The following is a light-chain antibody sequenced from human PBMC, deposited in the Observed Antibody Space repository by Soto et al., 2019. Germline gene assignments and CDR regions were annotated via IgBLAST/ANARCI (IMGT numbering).Light chain of an antibody. CDR2: AAS. J-gene: IGKJ3*01. CDR3: QKYNSAPFT. CDR1: QDIGNY. V-gene: IGKV1-27*01. Sequence: DIQMTQSPSSLSASVGDRVTITCRASQDIGNYLSWYQQKPGKVPKVLIYAASTLLSGVPSRFSGSGSGTYFTLTSSSLQPEDVATYYCQKYNSAPFTFGPGTKVDIK.